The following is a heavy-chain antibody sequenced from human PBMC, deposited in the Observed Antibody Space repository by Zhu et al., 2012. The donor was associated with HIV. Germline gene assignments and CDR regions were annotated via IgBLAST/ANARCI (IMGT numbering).Heavy chain of an antibody. J-gene: IGHJ3*01. CDR3: AGYNYGLDAFDL. D-gene: IGHD5-24*01. CDR2: IYYSGST. Sequence: QVQLQESGPGVLKPRETLSLTCSVSGASMNSRYWTWIRQSPENGLEWIGYIYYSGSTNFNPSLDKRVAMSLDTSSGQVSLSLTSVTAADTAIYFCAGYNYGLDAFDLWGQGTLVTVS. CDR1: GASMNSRY. V-gene: IGHV4-59*11.